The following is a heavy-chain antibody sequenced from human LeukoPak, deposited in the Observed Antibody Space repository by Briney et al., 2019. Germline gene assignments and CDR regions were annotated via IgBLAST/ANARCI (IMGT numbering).Heavy chain of an antibody. CDR2: INPNSGGT. Sequence: ASVKVSCKASGGTFSSYAISWVRQAPGQGLEWMGWINPNSGGTNYAQKFQGWVTMTRDTSISTAYMELSRLRSDDTAVYYCARGGVRGYSYGYFDYWGQGTLVTVSS. V-gene: IGHV1-2*04. CDR3: ARGGVRGYSYGYFDY. D-gene: IGHD5-18*01. J-gene: IGHJ4*02. CDR1: GGTFSSYA.